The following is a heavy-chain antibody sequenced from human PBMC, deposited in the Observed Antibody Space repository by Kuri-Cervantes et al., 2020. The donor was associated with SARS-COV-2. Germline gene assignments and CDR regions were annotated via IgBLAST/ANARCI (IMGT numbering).Heavy chain of an antibody. CDR2: IWYDGSNK. Sequence: GGSLRLSCAASGFTFSSYGMHWVRQAPGKGLEWVAVIWYDGSNKYYADSVKGRFTTSRDNSKNTLYLQMNSLRAEDTAVYYCARDLFRGKIFAEPGGMDVWGQGTAVTVSS. CDR1: GFTFSSYG. D-gene: IGHD3-3*01. V-gene: IGHV3-33*01. J-gene: IGHJ6*02. CDR3: ARDLFRGKIFAEPGGMDV.